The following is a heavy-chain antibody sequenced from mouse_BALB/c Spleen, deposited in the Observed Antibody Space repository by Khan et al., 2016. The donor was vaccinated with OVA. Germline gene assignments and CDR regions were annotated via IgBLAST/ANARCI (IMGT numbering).Heavy chain of an antibody. Sequence: EVQLQESGPSLVKPSQTLSLTCSVTGDSITSRYWSWIRKFPGNKLEYMGYMIYTGYTDYNPSLKSRIAITRHTSKNQYYLQLNSVTAEDTATYYCSRSTYRYAFAYWGQGTLVTVSA. CDR3: SRSTYRYAFAY. CDR2: MIYTGYT. D-gene: IGHD2-14*01. J-gene: IGHJ3*01. V-gene: IGHV3-8*02. CDR1: GDSITSRY.